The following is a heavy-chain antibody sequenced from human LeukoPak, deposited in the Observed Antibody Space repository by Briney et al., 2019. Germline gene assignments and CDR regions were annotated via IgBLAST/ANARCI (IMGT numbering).Heavy chain of an antibody. CDR3: AGGIRYFDWLPFDY. Sequence: SETLSLTCTVSGGSITSYDWSWIRQPPGKGLEWIGYIYYSGSTNYNPSLKSRVTISVDTSKNQFSLKLSSVTAADTALFQGAGGIRYFDWLPFDYWGQGTLVTVSS. CDR2: IYYSGST. V-gene: IGHV4-59*01. J-gene: IGHJ4*02. CDR1: GGSITSYD. D-gene: IGHD3-9*01.